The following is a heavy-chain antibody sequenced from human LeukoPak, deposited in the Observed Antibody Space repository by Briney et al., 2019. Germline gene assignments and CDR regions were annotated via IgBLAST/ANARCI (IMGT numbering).Heavy chain of an antibody. J-gene: IGHJ4*02. CDR3: ARAADTAMAHFDY. CDR1: GYTFTGYY. Sequence: ASVKVSCKASGYTFTGYYMHWVRQAPGQGLEWMGWINPNSGGTNYAQKFQGRVTMTRDTSISTAYMELSRLRSDDTAVYCCARAADTAMAHFDYWGQGTLVTVSS. D-gene: IGHD5-18*01. CDR2: INPNSGGT. V-gene: IGHV1-2*02.